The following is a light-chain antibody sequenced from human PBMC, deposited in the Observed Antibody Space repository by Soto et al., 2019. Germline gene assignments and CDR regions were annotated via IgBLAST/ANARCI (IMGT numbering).Light chain of an antibody. J-gene: IGKJ4*01. CDR1: QSVLYSSNNKNY. Sequence: DIVMTQSPDSLAMSLGERATINCKSSQSVLYSSNNKNYLAWYQQKPGQPPKLLIYWASTRESGVPDRFSGSGSGTDFTLTISSLQAEDVAVYYCQQYYSTPLTLGGGTKVDIK. CDR2: WAS. CDR3: QQYYSTPLT. V-gene: IGKV4-1*01.